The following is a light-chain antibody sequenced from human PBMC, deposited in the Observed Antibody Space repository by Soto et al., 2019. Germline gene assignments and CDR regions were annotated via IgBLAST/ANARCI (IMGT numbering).Light chain of an antibody. J-gene: IGKJ1*01. CDR2: DAS. Sequence: DIQMTQSPSSLSASVGDRVTITCRASQDISSYLNWYQQKPGKAPKLLIYDASSLETGVPSRFSGSGSGTEFTLTISSLQPDDSATYCYQHYDSYTEAFGQGTKVDIK. CDR1: QDISSY. V-gene: IGKV1-33*01. CDR3: QHYDSYTEA.